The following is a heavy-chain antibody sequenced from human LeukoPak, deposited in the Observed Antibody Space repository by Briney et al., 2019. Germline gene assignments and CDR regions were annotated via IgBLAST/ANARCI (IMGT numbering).Heavy chain of an antibody. D-gene: IGHD6-6*01. V-gene: IGHV4-59*08. CDR1: GGSISRYY. CDR3: ARHPPYSSSSIVYFDY. J-gene: IGHJ4*02. CDR2: IYSSGST. Sequence: SETLSLTCTVSGGSISRYYWSWIRQPPGKGLEWIGYIYSSGSTKYNPSLKSRVTISVDTSKNQFSLKLSSVTAADTAVYYCARHPPYSSSSIVYFDYWGQGTLVTVPS.